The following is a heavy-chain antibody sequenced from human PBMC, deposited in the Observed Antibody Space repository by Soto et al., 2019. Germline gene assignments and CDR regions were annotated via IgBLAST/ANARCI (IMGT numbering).Heavy chain of an antibody. V-gene: IGHV4-30-4*08. CDR1: GGSISSGGYY. D-gene: IGHD3-10*01. CDR2: IYSRGST. J-gene: IGHJ3*02. Sequence: SETLSLTCAVSGGSISSGGYYWSWIRQPPGKGLEWIGNIYSRGSTYYNPSLRSRVTISVDTSKNQFSLNLGSVTAADTAVYFCARHYYGSGSYSDRPNDAFDIWGQGTMVTVSS. CDR3: ARHYYGSGSYSDRPNDAFDI.